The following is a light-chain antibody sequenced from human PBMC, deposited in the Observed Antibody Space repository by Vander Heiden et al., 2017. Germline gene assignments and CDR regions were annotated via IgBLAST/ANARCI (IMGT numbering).Light chain of an antibody. Sequence: EIVLTQSPGTLSLSPGERAPLSCRAIQLVSSGYLAWYQQKPGQAPRLLIYGASSRATGSPDRFSGSGSGTDFTLTISRLEPEDFAVYYCQQYGSSPPLFTFGPGTKVDIK. CDR2: GAS. V-gene: IGKV3-20*01. CDR1: QLVSSGY. J-gene: IGKJ3*01. CDR3: QQYGSSPPLFT.